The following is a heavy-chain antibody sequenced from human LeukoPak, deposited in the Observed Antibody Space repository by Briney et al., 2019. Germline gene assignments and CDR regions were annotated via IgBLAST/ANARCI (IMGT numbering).Heavy chain of an antibody. Sequence: GGSLRLSCAASGFTFSDYAMTWVRQASGKGLEWLSVVSGSGDTTFYTDSVKGRFTISRDNSKNTLYLQMNSLRAEDTAVYYCARPYYGDYRYYFDYWGQGTLVTVSS. J-gene: IGHJ4*02. D-gene: IGHD4-17*01. CDR2: VSGSGDTT. CDR3: ARPYYGDYRYYFDY. V-gene: IGHV3-23*01. CDR1: GFTFSDYA.